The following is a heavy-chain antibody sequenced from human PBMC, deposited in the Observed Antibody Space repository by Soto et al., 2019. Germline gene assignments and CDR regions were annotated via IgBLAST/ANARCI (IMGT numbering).Heavy chain of an antibody. V-gene: IGHV4-31*03. Sequence: SETLSLTCTVSGGSISSGGYYWSWIRQHPGKGLEWIGYIYYSGSTYYNPSLKSRVTISVDTSRNQFSLKLSSVTAADTAVYYCARVVYSYGSYYYYGMDVWGQGTTVTVSS. CDR3: ARVVYSYGSYYYYGMDV. D-gene: IGHD5-18*01. J-gene: IGHJ6*02. CDR1: GGSISSGGYY. CDR2: IYYSGST.